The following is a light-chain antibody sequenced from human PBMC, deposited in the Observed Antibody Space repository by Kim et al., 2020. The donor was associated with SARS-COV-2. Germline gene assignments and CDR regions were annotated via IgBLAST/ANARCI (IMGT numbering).Light chain of an antibody. CDR2: FAS. J-gene: IGKJ2*01. Sequence: SVTPKEKVTITCRASQSIGNRIHWYQQKPDQSPNLLIKFASQSFSGVPSRFSGSGSGTDFTLTINSLEAEDAATYYCLQSSALPYTFGQGTKLEI. V-gene: IGKV6-21*01. CDR3: LQSSALPYT. CDR1: QSIGNR.